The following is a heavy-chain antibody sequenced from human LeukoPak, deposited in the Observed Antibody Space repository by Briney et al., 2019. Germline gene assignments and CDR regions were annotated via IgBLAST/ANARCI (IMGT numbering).Heavy chain of an antibody. V-gene: IGHV1-69*05. Sequence: SVKVSCKASGGTFSSYAISWVRQAPGQGLEWMGRIIPIFGTANYAQKFQGRVTITTDESTSTAYMELSSLRSEDTAVYYCARSTMSMIVVAITRDDAFDIWGQGTMVTVSS. J-gene: IGHJ3*02. CDR1: GGTFSSYA. CDR3: ARSTMSMIVVAITRDDAFDI. CDR2: IIPIFGTA. D-gene: IGHD3-22*01.